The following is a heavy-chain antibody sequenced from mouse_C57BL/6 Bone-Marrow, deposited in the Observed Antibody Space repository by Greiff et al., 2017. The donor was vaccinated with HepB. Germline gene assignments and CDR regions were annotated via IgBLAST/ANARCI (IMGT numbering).Heavy chain of an antibody. Sequence: EVMLVESGGDLVKPGGSLKLSCAASGFTFSSYGMSWVRQTPDTRLEWVATISSGGSYTYYPDSVKGRFTISRDNAKNTLYLQMSSLKSEDTAMYYCARIYYDYEFAYWGQGTLVTVSA. CDR1: GFTFSSYG. D-gene: IGHD2-4*01. CDR3: ARIYYDYEFAY. CDR2: ISSGGSYT. J-gene: IGHJ3*01. V-gene: IGHV5-6*02.